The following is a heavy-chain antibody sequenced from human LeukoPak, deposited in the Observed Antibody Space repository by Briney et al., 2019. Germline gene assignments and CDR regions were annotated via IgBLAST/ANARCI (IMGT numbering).Heavy chain of an antibody. D-gene: IGHD2-2*02. CDR2: IYSAGST. CDR1: GVTISNKY. CDR3: AKGISGSCYTGLGF. V-gene: IGHV3-53*01. Sequence: PGGSLRLSCAASGVTISNKYMSWVRQAPGEGLEWVSVIYSAGSTYYTDSVTGRFTISRDNSKTTLFLQMNSLRAEDTAVYYCAKGISGSCYTGLGFWGQGTLVTVSS. J-gene: IGHJ4*02.